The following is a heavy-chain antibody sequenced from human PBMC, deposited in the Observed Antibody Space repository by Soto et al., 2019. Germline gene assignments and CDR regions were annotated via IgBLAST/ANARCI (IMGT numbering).Heavy chain of an antibody. D-gene: IGHD3-10*01. CDR3: AKDGRGSGSHYNSFGY. CDR2: IYSTGTT. Sequence: EVQLVESGGGLIQPGGSLKLSCAASGFTVGNNYMSWVRQAPGKGLEWVSLIYSTGTTKYADSVKGRFTVSRNNAKNTRYLQMNSLRAEDTAVYYFAKDGRGSGSHYNSFGYWGQGTLVTVSS. CDR1: GFTVGNNY. J-gene: IGHJ4*02. V-gene: IGHV3-53*01.